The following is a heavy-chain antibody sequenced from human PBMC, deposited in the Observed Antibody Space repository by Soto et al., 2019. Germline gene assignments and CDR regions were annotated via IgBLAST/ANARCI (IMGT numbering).Heavy chain of an antibody. V-gene: IGHV4-34*01. CDR1: AGSFSHYY. J-gene: IGHJ4*02. D-gene: IGHD5-18*01. CDR2: IKHSGSS. CDR3: ARVKTYGYDY. Sequence: PSETLSLPCAVYAGSFSHYYWNWLRQSPGKGLEWIGKIKHSGSSNYNPSLRSRVSISVDMSKNQFSLRLTSVTAADTAVYYCARVKTYGYDYWGQGTLVTVPS.